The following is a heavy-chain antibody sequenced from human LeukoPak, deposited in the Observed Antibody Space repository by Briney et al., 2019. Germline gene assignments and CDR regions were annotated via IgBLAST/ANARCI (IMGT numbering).Heavy chain of an antibody. V-gene: IGHV4-39*01. CDR1: GGSFSGYY. J-gene: IGHJ4*02. CDR3: ARSPTGYSSSWYGATTWYYFDY. Sequence: SETLSLTCAVYGGSFSGYYWGWIRQPPGKGLEWIGSIYYSGSTYYNPSLKGRVTISVDTSKNQFSLKLSSVTAADTAVYYCARSPTGYSSSWYGATTWYYFDYWGQGTLVTVSS. CDR2: IYYSGST. D-gene: IGHD6-13*01.